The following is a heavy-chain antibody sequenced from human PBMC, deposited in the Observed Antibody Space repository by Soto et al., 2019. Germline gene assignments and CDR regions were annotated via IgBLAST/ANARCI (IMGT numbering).Heavy chain of an antibody. Sequence: SLRLACAASWLTFVDYAMRWVRQTPGKGRDCVSGISWNSGSIGYADSVKGRFTISRDNAKNSLYLQMNSLRAEDTALYYCAISQYYDFWSGYRALETGRGHVYWGQGTLVTVSS. V-gene: IGHV3-9*01. J-gene: IGHJ4*02. CDR3: AISQYYDFWSGYRALETGRGHVY. CDR2: ISWNSGSI. CDR1: WLTFVDYA. D-gene: IGHD3-3*01.